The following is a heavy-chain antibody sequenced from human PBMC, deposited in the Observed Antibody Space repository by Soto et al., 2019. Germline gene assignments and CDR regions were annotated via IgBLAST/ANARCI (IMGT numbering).Heavy chain of an antibody. CDR3: AREGAPYSGSYLDAFDI. J-gene: IGHJ3*02. CDR2: INSDGSST. D-gene: IGHD1-26*01. V-gene: IGHV3-74*01. Sequence: GGSLRLSCAASGFTFSSYWMHWVRQAPGKGLVWVSRINSDGSSTSYADSVKGRFTISRDNAKNTLYLQMNSLRAEDTAVYYCAREGAPYSGSYLDAFDIWGQGTMVTVSS. CDR1: GFTFSSYW.